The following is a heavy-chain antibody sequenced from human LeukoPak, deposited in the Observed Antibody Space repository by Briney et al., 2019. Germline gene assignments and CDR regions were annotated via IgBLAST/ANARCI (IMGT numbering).Heavy chain of an antibody. CDR1: GLTFSSYA. CDR2: ISVSGGST. Sequence: GGSLRLSCVASGLTFSSYAMSWVRQAPGKGLEWVSTISVSGGSTYYADSVKGRFTISRDNSKNTLYLQMNRLRAEDTAVYYCAPYCSGGSCYRYWGQGTLVTVSS. V-gene: IGHV3-23*01. J-gene: IGHJ4*02. D-gene: IGHD2-15*01. CDR3: APYCSGGSCYRY.